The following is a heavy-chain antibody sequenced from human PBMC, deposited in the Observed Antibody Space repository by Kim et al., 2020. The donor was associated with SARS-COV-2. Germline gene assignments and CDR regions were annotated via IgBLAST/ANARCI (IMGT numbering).Heavy chain of an antibody. D-gene: IGHD2-21*02. Sequence: SETLSLTCTVSGGSISSSSYYWGWIRQPPGKGLEWIGSIYYSGSTYYNPSLKSRVTISVDTSKNQFSLKLSSVTAADTAVYYCARRKGGGDCSCFDYWGQGTLVTVSS. J-gene: IGHJ4*02. CDR2: IYYSGST. V-gene: IGHV4-39*01. CDR1: GGSISSSSYY. CDR3: ARRKGGGDCSCFDY.